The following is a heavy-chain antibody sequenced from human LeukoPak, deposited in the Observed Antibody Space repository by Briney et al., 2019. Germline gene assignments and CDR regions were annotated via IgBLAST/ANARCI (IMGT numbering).Heavy chain of an antibody. V-gene: IGHV1-18*01. CDR2: ISAYNGNT. CDR3: ARLQGGSSSGYWLRY. Sequence: ASVKVSCKASGYTFTSYGISWVRQAPGQGLEWMGWISAYNGNTNYAQKLQGRVTMTTDTSTSTAYMELRSRRSDDTAVYYCARLQGGSSSGYWLRYWGQGTLVTVYS. CDR1: GYTFTSYG. J-gene: IGHJ1*01. D-gene: IGHD6-13*01.